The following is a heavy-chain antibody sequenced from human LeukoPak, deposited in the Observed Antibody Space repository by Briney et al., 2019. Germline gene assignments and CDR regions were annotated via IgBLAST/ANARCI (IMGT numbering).Heavy chain of an antibody. D-gene: IGHD5-18*01. V-gene: IGHV1-2*02. CDR1: GYTFTGYY. CDR3: ARDTAMTYPYVGSSEPMYYFDY. CDR2: INPNSGGT. J-gene: IGHJ4*02. Sequence: GASGKVSCKASGYTFTGYYMHWVRQAPGQGLEWMGWINPNSGGTNYAQKFQGRVTMTRDTSISTAYMELSRLRSDDTAVYYCARDTAMTYPYVGSSEPMYYFDYWGQGTLVTVSS.